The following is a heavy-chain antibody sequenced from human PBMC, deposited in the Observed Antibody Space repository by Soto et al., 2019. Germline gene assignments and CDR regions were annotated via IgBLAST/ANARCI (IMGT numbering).Heavy chain of an antibody. CDR3: ARHGKGSGSLLDYYYYGMDV. CDR2: FDPEDGET. D-gene: IGHD3-10*01. V-gene: IGHV1-24*01. Sequence: GASVKVSCKVSGYTLTELSMHWVLQAPGEGLEWMGGFDPEDGETIYAQKFQGRVTISADKSISTAYLQWSSLKASDTAMYYCARHGKGSGSLLDYYYYGMDVWGQGTTVTAP. J-gene: IGHJ6*02. CDR1: GYTLTELS.